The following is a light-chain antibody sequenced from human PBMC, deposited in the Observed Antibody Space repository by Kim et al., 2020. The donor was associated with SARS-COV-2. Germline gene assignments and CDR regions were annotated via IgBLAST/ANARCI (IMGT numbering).Light chain of an antibody. CDR2: KAS. Sequence: SASVGDRVTITCRASQSISSRLAWYQQRPGKAPTILIYKASTLESGVPSRFSGSGSGTEFSLTSRSLQPDDFATYYCQPYDSYPYTFGQGTKLEI. CDR1: QSISSR. J-gene: IGKJ2*01. CDR3: QPYDSYPYT. V-gene: IGKV1-5*03.